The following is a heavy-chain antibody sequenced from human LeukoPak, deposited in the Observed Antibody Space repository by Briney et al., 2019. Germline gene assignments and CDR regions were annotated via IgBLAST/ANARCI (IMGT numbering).Heavy chain of an antibody. D-gene: IGHD2-2*01. V-gene: IGHV3-11*04. Sequence: PGGSLRLSCAASGFTFSDYYMSWIRQAPGKGLEWVSYISSSGSTIYYADSVKGRFTISRDNAKNSLYLQMNSLRAEDTAVYYCARDRVIVVVPARGERNYYYYGMDVWGQGTTVTVSS. J-gene: IGHJ6*02. CDR3: ARDRVIVVVPARGERNYYYYGMDV. CDR2: ISSSGSTI. CDR1: GFTFSDYY.